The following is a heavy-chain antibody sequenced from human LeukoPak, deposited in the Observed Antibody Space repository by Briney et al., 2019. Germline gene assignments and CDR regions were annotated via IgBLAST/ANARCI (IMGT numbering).Heavy chain of an antibody. V-gene: IGHV5-51*01. Sequence: GESLKISXKGSGYSFTSYWIGWVRQMPGKGLEWMGIIYPGDSDTRYSPSFQGQVTISADKSISTAYLQWSSLKASDTAMYYCARSGYSYGYSYYYYYMDVWGKGTTVTVSS. CDR1: GYSFTSYW. CDR3: ARSGYSYGYSYYYYYMDV. J-gene: IGHJ6*03. CDR2: IYPGDSDT. D-gene: IGHD5-18*01.